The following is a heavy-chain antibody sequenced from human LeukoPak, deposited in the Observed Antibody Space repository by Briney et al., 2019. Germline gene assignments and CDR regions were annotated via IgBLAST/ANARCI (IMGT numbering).Heavy chain of an antibody. CDR1: GFTFSSYG. CDR3: ARDLGRCCSGGSCYGIDV. D-gene: IGHD2-15*01. J-gene: IGHJ6*02. Sequence: PGGSLRISCAASGFTFSSYGMHWVRQAPGKGLEWVAVIWYDGSNKYYADSVKGRFTISRDNSKNTLYLQMNSLRAEDTAVYYCARDLGRCCSGGSCYGIDVWGQGTTVTVSS. CDR2: IWYDGSNK. V-gene: IGHV3-33*01.